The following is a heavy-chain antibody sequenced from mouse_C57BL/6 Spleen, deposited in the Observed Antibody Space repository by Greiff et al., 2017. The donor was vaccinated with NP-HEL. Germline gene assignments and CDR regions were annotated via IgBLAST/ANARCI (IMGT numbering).Heavy chain of an antibody. Sequence: VQLQQPGAELVRPGTSVQLSCKASGYTFTSYWMHWVKQRPGQGLEWIGVIDPSDSYTNYNQKFKGKATLTVDTSSSTAYMQLSSLTSEDSAVYYCARGGFDYWGQGTTLTVSS. CDR1: GYTFTSYW. CDR3: ARGGFDY. V-gene: IGHV1-59*01. J-gene: IGHJ2*01. CDR2: IDPSDSYT.